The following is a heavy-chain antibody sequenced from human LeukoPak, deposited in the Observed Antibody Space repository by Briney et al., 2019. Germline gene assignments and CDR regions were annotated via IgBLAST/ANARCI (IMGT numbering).Heavy chain of an antibody. D-gene: IGHD3-3*01. Sequence: PGGSLRLSCAASGFTFSKYWMNWVRQAPGKGLEWVSYIDARSGITYYADSVQGRFTISRDNAKESVFLQMNSLRVDDTAVYYCARTYDFGRGPPGDAFDNWGPGTWVTVSS. CDR3: ARTYDFGRGPPGDAFDN. V-gene: IGHV3-48*01. J-gene: IGHJ3*02. CDR2: IDARSGIT. CDR1: GFTFSKYW.